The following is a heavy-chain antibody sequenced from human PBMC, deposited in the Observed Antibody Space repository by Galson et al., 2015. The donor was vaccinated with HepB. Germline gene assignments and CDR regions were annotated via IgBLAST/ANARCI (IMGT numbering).Heavy chain of an antibody. Sequence: SLRLSCAASGFTFSSYAMHWVRQAPGKGLEYVSAISSNGGSTYYADSVKGRFTISRDNSKNTLYLQMSSLRAEDTAVYYCVKDNMRWLQLSQFDYWGQGTLVTVSS. CDR2: ISSNGGST. D-gene: IGHD5-24*01. J-gene: IGHJ4*02. V-gene: IGHV3-64D*06. CDR3: VKDNMRWLQLSQFDY. CDR1: GFTFSSYA.